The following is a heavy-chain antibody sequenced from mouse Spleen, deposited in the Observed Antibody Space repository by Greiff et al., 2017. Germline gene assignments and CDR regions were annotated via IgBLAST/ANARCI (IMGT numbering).Heavy chain of an antibody. V-gene: IGHV1-55*01. J-gene: IGHJ2*01. CDR2: IYPGSGST. D-gene: IGHD4-1*01. CDR1: GYTFTSYW. CDR3: ARGTGTWDY. Sequence: QVHVKQSGAELVKPGASVKMSCKASGYTFTSYWITWVKQRPGQGLEWIGDIYPGSGSTNYNEKFKSKATLTVDTSSSTAYMQLSSLTSEDSAVYYCARGTGTWDYWGQGTTLTVSS.